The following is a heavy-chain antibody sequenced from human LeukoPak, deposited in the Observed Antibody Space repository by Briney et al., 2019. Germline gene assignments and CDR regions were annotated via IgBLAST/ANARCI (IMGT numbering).Heavy chain of an antibody. J-gene: IGHJ4*02. V-gene: IGHV6-1*01. CDR3: ARGFGDHGFDY. CDR2: TLYRSKWYN. D-gene: IGHD4-17*01. Sequence: SQTLSLTCAISGDSVSSNSVTWNWIRQSPSRGLEWLGRTLYRSKWYNDYTVSVKSRIIINPDTSKNQFSLQLNSVIPEDTAVYYCARGFGDHGFDYWGQGTLVTVSS. CDR1: GDSVSSNSVT.